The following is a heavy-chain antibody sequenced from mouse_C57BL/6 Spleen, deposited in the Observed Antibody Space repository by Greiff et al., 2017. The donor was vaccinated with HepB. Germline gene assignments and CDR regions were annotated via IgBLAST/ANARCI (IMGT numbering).Heavy chain of an antibody. CDR2: IHPNSGST. V-gene: IGHV1-64*01. Sequence: QVQLKQPGAELVKPGASVKLSCKASGYTFTSYWMHWVKQRPGQGLEWIGMIHPNSGSTNYNEKFKSKATLTVDKSSSTAYMQLSSLTSEDSAVYYCARDYDYEFDYWGQGTTLTFSS. CDR1: GYTFTSYW. D-gene: IGHD2-4*01. J-gene: IGHJ2*01. CDR3: ARDYDYEFDY.